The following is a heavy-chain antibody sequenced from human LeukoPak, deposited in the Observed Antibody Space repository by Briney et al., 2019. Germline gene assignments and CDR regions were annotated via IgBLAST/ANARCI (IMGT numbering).Heavy chain of an antibody. Sequence: GGSLRLSCAASGFTFSSYAMNWVRQAPGKGLEWVGRLTSKGDGGTTDYASPVEGRFTISRDDSKATLYLHMNSLKTEDTAVYYCSTYLTIRGQGSLVTVSS. CDR1: GFTFSSYA. CDR3: STYLTI. J-gene: IGHJ4*02. V-gene: IGHV3-15*01. CDR2: LTSKGDGGTT.